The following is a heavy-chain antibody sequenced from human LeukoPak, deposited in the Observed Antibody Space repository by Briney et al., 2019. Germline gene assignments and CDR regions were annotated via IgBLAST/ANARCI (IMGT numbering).Heavy chain of an antibody. CDR2: ISSSGSTI. CDR1: GFTFSSYE. V-gene: IGHV3-48*03. D-gene: IGHD2-2*01. J-gene: IGHJ4*02. CDR3: ASSRDYFEN. Sequence: GGSLRLSCAASGFTFSSYEMNWVRQAPGKGLEWVSYISSSGSTIYYADSVKGRFTISRDNAKNSLYLQMNSLRAEDTAIYYCASSRDYFENWGQGTLVTVSS.